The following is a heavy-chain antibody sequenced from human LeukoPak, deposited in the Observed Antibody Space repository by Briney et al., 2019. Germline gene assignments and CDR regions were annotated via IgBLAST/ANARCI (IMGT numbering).Heavy chain of an antibody. CDR1: GFTFGAYG. V-gene: IGHV3-30*02. D-gene: IGHD3-22*01. CDR2: IQYDGSSA. CDR3: VKGLGYYFDP. Sequence: GGSLRLSCAASGFTFGAYGMHWVRQAPGKGLEWVTFIQYDGSSAYYADSVKGRFTFSRDNSKNTLYLQMNSLRPEDTALYFCVKGLGYYFDPWGQGTLVTVSS. J-gene: IGHJ4*02.